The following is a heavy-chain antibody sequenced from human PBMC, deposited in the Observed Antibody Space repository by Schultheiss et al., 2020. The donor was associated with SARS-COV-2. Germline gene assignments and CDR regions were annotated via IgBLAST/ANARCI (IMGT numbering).Heavy chain of an antibody. V-gene: IGHV4-61*01. Sequence: SETLSLTCAVSGYSISSGYYWSWIRQPPGKGLEWIGYIYYSGSTNYNPSLKSRVTISVDTSKNQFSLKLSSVTAADTAVYYCARPGIAAPHYFDYWGQGTLVTVSS. D-gene: IGHD6-13*01. J-gene: IGHJ4*02. CDR3: ARPGIAAPHYFDY. CDR1: GYSISSGYY. CDR2: IYYSGST.